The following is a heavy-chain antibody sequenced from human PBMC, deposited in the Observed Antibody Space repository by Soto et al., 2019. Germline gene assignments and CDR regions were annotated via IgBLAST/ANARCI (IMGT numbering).Heavy chain of an antibody. V-gene: IGHV4-59*11. D-gene: IGHD4-17*01. Sequence: QVQLQESGPGLVKPSETLSLTCTVSGDSINSHYWSWIRQPPGKGLEWIGYIYYSGSTSYNSSLKSRVTISLDTSKNQFSLKLNSMTAAVTAVYYCARIYGGYWFDPWGQGTLVTVS. CDR1: GDSINSHY. J-gene: IGHJ5*02. CDR3: ARIYGGYWFDP. CDR2: IYYSGST.